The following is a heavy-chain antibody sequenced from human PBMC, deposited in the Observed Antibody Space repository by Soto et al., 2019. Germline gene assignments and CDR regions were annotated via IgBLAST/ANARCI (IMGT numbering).Heavy chain of an antibody. D-gene: IGHD1-26*01. CDR2: ISFDESDR. CDR1: GFSFSTYA. J-gene: IGHJ3*02. CDR3: ARHSGSLLVDAFDI. V-gene: IGHV3-30-3*01. Sequence: QVQLVESGGGVVQPGRSLRLSCAASGFSFSTYAMHWVRQAPGKGLEWVALISFDESDRYYADSVKGRFTISRDNSKDTLFLQMNSLRADDTAMYYCARHSGSLLVDAFDIWGQGTMVTVSS.